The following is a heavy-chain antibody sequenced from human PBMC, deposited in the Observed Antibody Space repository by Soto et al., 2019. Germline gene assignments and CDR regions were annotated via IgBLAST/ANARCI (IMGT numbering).Heavy chain of an antibody. CDR3: MLGSGWKDFDY. V-gene: IGHV4-39*01. D-gene: IGHD3-22*01. J-gene: IGHJ4*02. CDR2: IYYSGST. CDR1: GGSIIVSSYY. Sequence: SETLSLTCTVSGGSIIVSSYYWGWIRQPPGKGLEWIGNIYYSGSTYYNPSLKSRVTISVDTSKNQFSLKLSSVTAADTAVYYCMLGSGWKDFDYWGQGTLVTVSS.